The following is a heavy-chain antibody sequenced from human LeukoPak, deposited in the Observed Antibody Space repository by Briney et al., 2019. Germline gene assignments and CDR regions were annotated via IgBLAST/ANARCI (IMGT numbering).Heavy chain of an antibody. D-gene: IGHD3-3*01. J-gene: IGHJ4*02. CDR2: ISYSGDNRGGNT. V-gene: IGHV3-23*01. Sequence: GGSLRLSCAAFGFTFKIYTMNWVRQAPGKELEWLSSISYSGDNRGGNTYYADSVRGRFSISRDTSQNTVFLQMSSLRVDDTAAYYCVGTFTVFGVVATIAWGQGTLVTVSS. CDR3: VGTFTVFGVVATIA. CDR1: GFTFKIYT.